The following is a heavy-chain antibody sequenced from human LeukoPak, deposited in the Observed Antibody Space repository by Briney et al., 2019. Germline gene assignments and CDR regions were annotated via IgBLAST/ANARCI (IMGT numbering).Heavy chain of an antibody. CDR3: ARDPKSAVGYYYYGMEV. CDR1: GGSVSSGGYY. CDR2: VSYSGST. V-gene: IGHV4-61*08. D-gene: IGHD6-19*01. J-gene: IGHJ6*02. Sequence: SQTLSLTCNVSGGSVSSGGYYWNWIRQPPGKGLEWIGHVSYSGSTNYNPSLKSRVTISLDTSKNQFSLKLSSMTAADTAVYFCARDPKSAVGYYYYGMEVWGQGTTVTVSS.